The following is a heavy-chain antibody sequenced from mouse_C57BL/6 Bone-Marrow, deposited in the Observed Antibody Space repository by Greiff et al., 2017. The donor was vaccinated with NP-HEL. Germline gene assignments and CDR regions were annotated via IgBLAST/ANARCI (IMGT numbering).Heavy chain of an antibody. CDR1: GFSLTSYG. V-gene: IGHV2-2*01. D-gene: IGHD1-1*01. Sequence: QVQLKQSGPGLVQPSQSLSITCTVSGFSLTSYGVHWVRQSPGKGLEWLGVIWSGGSTDYNAAFISRLSISKDNSKSQVFFKMNSLQADDTAIYYCARSSLNYYGSSLYAMDYWGQGTSVTVSS. CDR2: IWSGGST. J-gene: IGHJ4*01. CDR3: ARSSLNYYGSSLYAMDY.